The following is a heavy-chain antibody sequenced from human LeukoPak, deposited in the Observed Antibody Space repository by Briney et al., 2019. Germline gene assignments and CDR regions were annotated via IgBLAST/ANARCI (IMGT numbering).Heavy chain of an antibody. V-gene: IGHV3-74*01. CDR3: ARDLAVAGNNDY. Sequence: GGSLRLSCAASGNYWMHWVRQAPGKGLVWVSHINSDGSWTGYADSVKGRFTISRDNSKNTLYLQMNSLRAEDTAVYYCARDLAVAGNNDYWGQGTLVTVSS. CDR1: GNYW. J-gene: IGHJ4*02. CDR2: INSDGSWT. D-gene: IGHD6-19*01.